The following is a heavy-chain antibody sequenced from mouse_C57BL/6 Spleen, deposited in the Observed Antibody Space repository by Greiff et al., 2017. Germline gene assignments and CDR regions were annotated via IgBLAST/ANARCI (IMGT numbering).Heavy chain of an antibody. CDR2: IDPNSGGT. V-gene: IGHV1-62-3*01. CDR1: GYTFTSYW. Sequence: QVQLQQSGAELVKPGASVKLSCKASGYTFTSYWMHWVKQRPGRGLEWIGRIDPNSGGTKYNEKFKSKATLTVDKPSSTAYMQLSSLTSEDSAVYFCARFDYDGYYYAMDYWGQGTSVTVSS. D-gene: IGHD2-4*01. J-gene: IGHJ4*01. CDR3: ARFDYDGYYYAMDY.